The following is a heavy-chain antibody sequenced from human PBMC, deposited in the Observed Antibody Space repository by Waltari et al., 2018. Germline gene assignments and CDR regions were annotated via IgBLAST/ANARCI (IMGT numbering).Heavy chain of an antibody. D-gene: IGHD3-9*01. CDR2: INSGGGST. V-gene: IGHV3-64*04. CDR3: AKSPAGQTGYGLDS. Sequence: VQLVETGGGLVQPGGSLRLSCAASGFTFSSYAMQWVRQAPGKGLEWISAINSGGGSTYYADSVKGRFTISRDNSKNTLSLQMNSLRAEDTAVYYCAKSPAGQTGYGLDSWGQGVVVTVSS. CDR1: GFTFSSYA. J-gene: IGHJ4*03.